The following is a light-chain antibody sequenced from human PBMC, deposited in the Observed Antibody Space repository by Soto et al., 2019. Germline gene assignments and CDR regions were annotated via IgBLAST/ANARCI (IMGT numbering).Light chain of an antibody. Sequence: DIQMTQSPSSLSASVGDRVTITCRASQSINTFLNWYQEKPGKAPKLLIYAASSLQSGVPSRFSGSGSGTDFTLTITSLQPEDFATYYCQQSYGTPRTVGQGTKVDIK. J-gene: IGKJ2*01. CDR1: QSINTF. CDR2: AAS. V-gene: IGKV1-39*01. CDR3: QQSYGTPRT.